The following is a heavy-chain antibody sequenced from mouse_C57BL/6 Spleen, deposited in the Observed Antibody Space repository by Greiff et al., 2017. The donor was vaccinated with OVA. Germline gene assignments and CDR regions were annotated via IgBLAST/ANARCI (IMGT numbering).Heavy chain of an antibody. CDR2: IDPSDSYT. CDR1: GYTFTSYW. Sequence: QVQLQQPGAELVMPGASVKLSCKASGYTFTSYWMHWVKQRPGQGLEWIGEIDPSDSYTNYNQKFKGKSTLTVDKSSSTANMQLSSLTSEDSAVYYCARKGPYYAMDYWGQGTSVTVSS. J-gene: IGHJ4*01. V-gene: IGHV1-69*01. CDR3: ARKGPYYAMDY.